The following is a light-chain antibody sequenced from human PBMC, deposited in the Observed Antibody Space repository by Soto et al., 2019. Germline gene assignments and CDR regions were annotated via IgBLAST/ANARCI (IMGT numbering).Light chain of an antibody. CDR1: QSVSSSY. J-gene: IGKJ1*01. V-gene: IGKV3-20*01. CDR3: QQYCSSPLT. CDR2: GAS. Sequence: EIVLTQSPGTLSLSPGERATLSCRASQSVSSSYLAWYQQKPGQAPRLLIYGASSRATGIPDRFSGSGSGTDFTLTISRLEPEDFAVYYCQQYCSSPLTFGQGTQVQIK.